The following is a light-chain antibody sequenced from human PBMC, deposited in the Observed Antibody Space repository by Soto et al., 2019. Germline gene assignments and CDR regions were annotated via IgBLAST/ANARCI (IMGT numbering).Light chain of an antibody. V-gene: IGLV2-23*01. CDR2: EGS. J-gene: IGLJ1*01. CDR1: SSDVGSYNL. Sequence: QSVLTQPASVSGSPGQSITISCTGTSSDVGSYNLVSWYQQHPGKAPKLMIYEGSKRPSGVSNRFSGSTSGNTASLTISGLQAEDEADYYCCSYAGSSKVFGTGTKVTVL. CDR3: CSYAGSSKV.